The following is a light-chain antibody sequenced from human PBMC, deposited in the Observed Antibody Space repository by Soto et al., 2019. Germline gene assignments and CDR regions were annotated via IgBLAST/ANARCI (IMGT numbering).Light chain of an antibody. CDR3: IPHYSFPPIT. Sequence: QMTQSPSSLSASVGDRVTITCRTSQVIRKDLAWYQQRPGKAPKRLIYAAFTLQSGVPSRFSGSGFGTEFTLTISNLQPEDSATYYCIPHYSFPPITFGQVTRLEIK. V-gene: IGKV1-17*02. J-gene: IGKJ5*01. CDR1: QVIRKD. CDR2: AAF.